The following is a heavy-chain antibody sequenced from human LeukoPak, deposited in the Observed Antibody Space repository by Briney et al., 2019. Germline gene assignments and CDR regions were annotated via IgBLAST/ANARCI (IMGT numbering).Heavy chain of an antibody. CDR2: IYGSGTI. V-gene: IGHV4-4*07. CDR1: GGSISSYY. J-gene: IGHJ5*02. D-gene: IGHD3-10*01. CDR3: ARDSGTTGEVKFDP. Sequence: PSETLSLTCTVSGGSISSYYWSWIRQPAGKGLEWIGRIYGSGTITYNPSLKSRVSMSVDTSRNQFSLNLRYVTAADTAVYYCARDSGTTGEVKFDPWGQGALVTVSS.